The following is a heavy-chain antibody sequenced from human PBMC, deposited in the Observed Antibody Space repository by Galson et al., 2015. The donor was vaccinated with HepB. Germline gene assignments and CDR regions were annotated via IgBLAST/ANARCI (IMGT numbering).Heavy chain of an antibody. Sequence: SVKVSCKASGYTFSHNSMHWVRQAPGQRFEWMGWINAANGYARYSQRFRGRVTLTSDTSAHTVYMELSSLRSEDTAVYYCARVRGDGYDWANDYWGQGTLVTVSS. CDR2: INAANGYA. J-gene: IGHJ4*02. CDR1: GYTFSHNS. V-gene: IGHV1-3*01. CDR3: ARVRGDGYDWANDY. D-gene: IGHD5-24*01.